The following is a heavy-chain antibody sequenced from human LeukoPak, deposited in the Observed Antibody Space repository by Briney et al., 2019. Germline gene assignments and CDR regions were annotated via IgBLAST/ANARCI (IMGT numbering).Heavy chain of an antibody. D-gene: IGHD2-15*01. Sequence: GGSLRFSCAASGFSISTYAMAWVRQAPGNGLEWVSSLSSGRSPSYADSLKGRLTMSSDYAKNSLYLRVDNLRAEDTAIYYCARQLGYCSAGTCYFDSWGQGTQVAVSS. J-gene: IGHJ4*02. V-gene: IGHV3-23*05. CDR3: ARQLGYCSAGTCYFDS. CDR1: GFSISTYA. CDR2: LSSGRSP.